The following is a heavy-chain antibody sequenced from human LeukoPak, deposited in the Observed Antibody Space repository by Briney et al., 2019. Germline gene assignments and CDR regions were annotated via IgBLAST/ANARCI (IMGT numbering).Heavy chain of an antibody. D-gene: IGHD3-3*01. CDR3: ARTSYDFWSGYRWGFDY. CDR1: GFTFSSYA. J-gene: IGHJ4*02. Sequence: GGSLRLSCAASGFTFSSYAMHWVRQAPGKGLEWVAVIPYDGRNKYYADSVKGRFTISRDNAKNSLYLQMNSLRAEDTAVYYCARTSYDFWSGYRWGFDYWGQGTLVTVSS. V-gene: IGHV3-30*04. CDR2: IPYDGRNK.